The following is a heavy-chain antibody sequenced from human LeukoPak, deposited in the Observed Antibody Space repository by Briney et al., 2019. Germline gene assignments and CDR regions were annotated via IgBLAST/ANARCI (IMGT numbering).Heavy chain of an antibody. Sequence: SETLSLTCTVSGGSISSSSYYWGWIRQPPGKGLEWIGSINYSGSTYYNPSLKSRVTISVDTSKNQFSLKLSSVTAADTAVYYCARRPQSYIDAWGKGTTVTVSS. CDR3: ARRPQSYIDA. V-gene: IGHV4-39*01. CDR2: INYSGST. CDR1: GGSISSSSYY. J-gene: IGHJ6*03.